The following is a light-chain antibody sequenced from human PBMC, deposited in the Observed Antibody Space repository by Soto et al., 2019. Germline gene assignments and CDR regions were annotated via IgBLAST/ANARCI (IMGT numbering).Light chain of an antibody. J-gene: IGLJ1*01. CDR3: GSYKGATLFFF. V-gene: IGLV2-14*01. CDR2: DVS. CDR1: SNDIGRYNY. Sequence: QSVLTQPASVSGSPEQSITISCTGTSNDIGRYNYVSWFQQHPDKAPKLIIFDVSDRPSGVSHRFSASKSGNTASLTISGPQAEDGVYYTCGSYKGATLFFFLGPGTKVP.